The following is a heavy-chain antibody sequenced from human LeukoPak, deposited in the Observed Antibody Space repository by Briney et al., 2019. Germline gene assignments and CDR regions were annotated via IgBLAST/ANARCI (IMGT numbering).Heavy chain of an antibody. CDR2: ISGSGGRT. CDR1: GFTFSSYA. D-gene: IGHD2-2*01. CDR3: AKDGWVVPAATIDY. J-gene: IGHJ4*02. Sequence: GGSLRLSCAASGFTFSSYAMSWVRQAPGKGLEWVSAISGSGGRTSYADSVKGRFTISRDNSKNTLYLQMNSLRAEDTAIYYCAKDGWVVPAATIDYWGQRTLVTVSS. V-gene: IGHV3-23*01.